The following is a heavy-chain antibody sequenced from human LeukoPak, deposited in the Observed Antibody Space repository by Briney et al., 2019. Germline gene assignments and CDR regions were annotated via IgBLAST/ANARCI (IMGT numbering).Heavy chain of an antibody. CDR2: INAGNGNT. J-gene: IGHJ4*02. V-gene: IGHV1-3*01. CDR1: GYTFTSYA. CDR3: ARSVVRGVIID. D-gene: IGHD3-10*01. Sequence: GASVKVSCKASGYTFTSYAMHWVRQGPGQRLEWMGWINAGNGNTKYSQKFQGRVTITRDTSASTAYMELSSLRSEDTAVYYCARSVVRGVIIDWGQGTLVTVSS.